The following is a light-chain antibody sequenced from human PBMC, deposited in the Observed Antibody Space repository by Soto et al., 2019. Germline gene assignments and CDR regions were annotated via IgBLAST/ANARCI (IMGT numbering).Light chain of an antibody. V-gene: IGKV3-15*01. Sequence: EIVMTQSPATLSVSPGERATLSCRASQSVSSNLAWYQQKPGQAPRLPIYGASTRATGIPARFSGSGSGTEFPLTISSLQSEDFAVYYCQQYNNWALITFGQGTLLEIK. CDR3: QQYNNWALIT. CDR2: GAS. CDR1: QSVSSN. J-gene: IGKJ5*01.